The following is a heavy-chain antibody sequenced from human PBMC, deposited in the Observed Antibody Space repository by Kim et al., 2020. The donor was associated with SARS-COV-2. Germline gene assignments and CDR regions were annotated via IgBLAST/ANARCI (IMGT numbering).Heavy chain of an antibody. CDR2: ISYDGSNY. V-gene: IGHV3-30*18. Sequence: GGSLRLSCAASGFTFSTYGMHWVRQAPGKGLEWVAVISYDGSNYYYADSVQGRFTISRDNSKNTLYLQMKSLRTEDTAVYYCAKDPAPYSSSWNWFDPWGQGTLVTVSS. J-gene: IGHJ5*02. CDR1: GFTFSTYG. D-gene: IGHD6-13*01. CDR3: AKDPAPYSSSWNWFDP.